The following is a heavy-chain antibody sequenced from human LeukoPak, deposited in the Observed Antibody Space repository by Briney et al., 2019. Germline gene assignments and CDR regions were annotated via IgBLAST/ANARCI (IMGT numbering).Heavy chain of an antibody. CDR1: GYTFTSYG. J-gene: IGHJ4*02. D-gene: IGHD3-22*01. CDR3: AREKWEDSSGYYLVY. Sequence: ASVKVSCKASGYTFTSYGISWVRQAPGQGLEWMGWTSAYNGNTKYAQKLQGRVTMTTDTSTSTAYMELRSLGSDDTAVYYCAREKWEDSSGYYLVYWGQGTLVTVSS. V-gene: IGHV1-18*01. CDR2: TSAYNGNT.